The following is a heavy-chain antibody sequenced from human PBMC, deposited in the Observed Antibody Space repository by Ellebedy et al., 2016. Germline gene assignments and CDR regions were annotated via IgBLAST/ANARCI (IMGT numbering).Heavy chain of an antibody. D-gene: IGHD6-6*01. Sequence: SETLSLXXTVSGGSISSYYWSWIRQPPGKGLEWIGNIGYTGSTNYNPSLKSRVTLSIDTSKSQFSLKVTSVAAADTAVYYCARDVSLYSSSPSFDSWGQGTLVTVSS. CDR2: IGYTGST. J-gene: IGHJ4*02. V-gene: IGHV4-59*01. CDR1: GGSISSYY. CDR3: ARDVSLYSSSPSFDS.